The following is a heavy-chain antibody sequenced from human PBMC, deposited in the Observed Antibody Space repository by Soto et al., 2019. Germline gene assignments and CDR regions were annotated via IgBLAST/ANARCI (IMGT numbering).Heavy chain of an antibody. CDR2: ISSSSSTI. D-gene: IGHD4-17*01. CDR3: ARVPESIRLLRWLKARYYYGMDV. V-gene: IGHV3-48*02. CDR1: GFTFSSYS. Sequence: GGSLRLSCAASGFTFSSYSMNWVRQAPGKGLEWVSYISSSSSTIYYADSVKGRFTISRDNAKNSLYLQMNSLRDEDTAVYYCARVPESIRLLRWLKARYYYGMDVWGQGTTVTVSS. J-gene: IGHJ6*02.